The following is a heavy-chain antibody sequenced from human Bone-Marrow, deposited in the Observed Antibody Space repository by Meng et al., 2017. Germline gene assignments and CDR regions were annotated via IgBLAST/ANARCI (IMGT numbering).Heavy chain of an antibody. V-gene: IGHV4-31*03. Sequence: QGPLQGPGPGLVKPSQTLSLTFTVSGGSISSGGYYWNWIRQHPGKGLEWIGYIYYSGSTYYNPSLKSRITISVDTSKNHFSLKLSSVTAADTAVYYCASLYGVVGASWFDPWGQGTLVTVSS. CDR1: GGSISSGGYY. D-gene: IGHD1-26*01. J-gene: IGHJ5*02. CDR3: ASLYGVVGASWFDP. CDR2: IYYSGST.